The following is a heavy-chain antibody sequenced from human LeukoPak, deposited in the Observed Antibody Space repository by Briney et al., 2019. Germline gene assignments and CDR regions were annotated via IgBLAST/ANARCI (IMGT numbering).Heavy chain of an antibody. Sequence: GGSLRLSCAASGFTFSNYWMYWVRPAPGKGRGWVSHINSVGGSTSYADSVKGRFTISTDNTKNTLYLQMNRLRAEDTAVYYCARVVVDGYNCCIGYWGQGTLVTVSS. J-gene: IGHJ4*02. V-gene: IGHV3-74*01. CDR3: ARVVVDGYNCCIGY. CDR1: GFTFSNYW. CDR2: INSVGGST. D-gene: IGHD5-24*01.